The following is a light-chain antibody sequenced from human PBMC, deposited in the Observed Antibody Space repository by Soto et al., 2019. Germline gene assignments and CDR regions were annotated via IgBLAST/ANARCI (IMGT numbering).Light chain of an antibody. J-gene: IGKJ4*01. CDR1: QGIGDD. V-gene: IGKV1-17*01. CDR2: GAS. Sequence: DFQMTQSPSSLSASVGDRVTITCRASQGIGDDLGWYQQRPGEVPKRLIYGASILPSGIPSRFSGSGSVTEFTLTISGLQPEDFATDYCLEHNTYPFTFGGGTKVEIK. CDR3: LEHNTYPFT.